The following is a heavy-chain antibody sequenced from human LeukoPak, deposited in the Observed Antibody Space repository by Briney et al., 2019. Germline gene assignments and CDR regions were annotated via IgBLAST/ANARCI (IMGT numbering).Heavy chain of an antibody. J-gene: IGHJ6*03. CDR2: IYTSGST. V-gene: IGHV4-4*07. CDR3: ARVRKQLVNFYYYMDV. D-gene: IGHD6-6*01. Sequence: SETLSLTCTVSGGSISSYYWSWIRQPAGKGLEWIGRIYTSGSTNYNPSLKSRVTISVDTSKNQFSLKLSSVTAADTAVYYCARVRKQLVNFYYYMDVWGKGTTVTVSS. CDR1: GGSISSYY.